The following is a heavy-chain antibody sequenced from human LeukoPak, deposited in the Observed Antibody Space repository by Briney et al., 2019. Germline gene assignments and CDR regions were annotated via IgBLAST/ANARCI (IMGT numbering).Heavy chain of an antibody. CDR3: ARLGYCSRGTCYAFDY. D-gene: IGHD2-2*01. CDR1: GYTFTSYW. J-gene: IGHJ4*02. Sequence: GESLKISCKGSGYTFTSYWIGWVRQMPGKGLEWMGIIYPGDSDTGYSPSFQGQVTMSADKSITTAYLQWSSLKASDAAMYYCARLGYCSRGTCYAFDYWGQGTLVTVSS. CDR2: IYPGDSDT. V-gene: IGHV5-51*01.